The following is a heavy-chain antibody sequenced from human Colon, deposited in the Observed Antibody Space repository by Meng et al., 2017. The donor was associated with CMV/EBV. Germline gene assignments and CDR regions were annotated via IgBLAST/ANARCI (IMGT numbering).Heavy chain of an antibody. D-gene: IGHD2-15*01. CDR2: ITPYNGMT. CDR1: TYG. CDR3: ARGPDIEGLVADPQSYSWFDP. V-gene: IGHV1-18*01. Sequence: TYGINWLRQAPGQGLAWMGWITPYNGMTNYGQKFQGRVTLTTETSTSTDYMEMRSLRSDDTAVYYCARGPDIEGLVADPQSYSWFDPWGQGTLVTVSS. J-gene: IGHJ5*02.